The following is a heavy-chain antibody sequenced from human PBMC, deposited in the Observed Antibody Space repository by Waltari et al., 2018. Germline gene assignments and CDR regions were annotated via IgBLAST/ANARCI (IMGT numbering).Heavy chain of an antibody. V-gene: IGHV3-7*03. D-gene: IGHD6-13*01. CDR2: IEQDGREK. CDR3: ARGSPDMSAAGPDY. CDR1: GFSLRRYW. Sequence: EVQLAESGGGLVRPGGSLSLACAASGFSLRRYWMNWVRQAPGKGLEWVTNIEQDGREKYYVDSVKGRFTISRDNSKNSVYLQMNSLRAEDTAVYYCARGSPDMSAAGPDYWGQGTLVVVSS. J-gene: IGHJ4*02.